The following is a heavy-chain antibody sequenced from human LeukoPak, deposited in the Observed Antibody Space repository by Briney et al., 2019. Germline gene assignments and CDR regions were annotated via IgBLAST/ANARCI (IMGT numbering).Heavy chain of an antibody. V-gene: IGHV3-23*01. CDR3: ARVRDYDYVWGRREDAFDI. CDR2: ISGSGGST. Sequence: PGGSLRLSCGASGFTFRSYAMSWVRQAPGKGLEWVSGISGSGGSTYYADSVKGRFTISRDNSKSTLYVQMNSLRAEDAAVYYCARVRDYDYVWGRREDAFDIWGQGTMVTVSS. CDR1: GFTFRSYA. D-gene: IGHD3-16*01. J-gene: IGHJ3*02.